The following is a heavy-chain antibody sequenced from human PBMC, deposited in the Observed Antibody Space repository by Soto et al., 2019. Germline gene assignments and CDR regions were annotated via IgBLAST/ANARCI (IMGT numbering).Heavy chain of an antibody. D-gene: IGHD5-12*01. Sequence: SETLSLTCAVYGGSFSGCYWSWIRQPPGKGLEWIGEINHSGSTNYNPSLKSRVTISVDTSKNQFSLKLSSVTAADTAVYYCARRRRSQRGYSGYDTKAFDYWGQGTLVTVSS. J-gene: IGHJ4*02. CDR1: GGSFSGCY. V-gene: IGHV4-34*01. CDR2: INHSGST. CDR3: ARRRRSQRGYSGYDTKAFDY.